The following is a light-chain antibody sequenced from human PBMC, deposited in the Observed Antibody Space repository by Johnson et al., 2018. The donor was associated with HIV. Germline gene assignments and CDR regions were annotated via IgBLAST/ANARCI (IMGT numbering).Light chain of an antibody. CDR2: ENN. V-gene: IGLV1-51*02. J-gene: IGLJ1*01. CDR3: GTWDSSLGGYV. CDR1: SSNIGNNY. Sequence: QSVLTQPPSVSAAPGQKVTISCSGSSSNIGNNYVSWYQQLPGTAPKLLIYENNKRPSGIPDRFSGSKSGTSATLGITGLQTGDEADYYFGTWDSSLGGYVFGTGTKVTVL.